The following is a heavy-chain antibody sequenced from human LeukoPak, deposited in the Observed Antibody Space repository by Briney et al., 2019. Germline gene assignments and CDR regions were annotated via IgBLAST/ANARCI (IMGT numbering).Heavy chain of an antibody. V-gene: IGHV3-30*18. CDR1: GFTFSSYG. D-gene: IGHD6-13*01. CDR3: AKDEGMAAAGTDFDY. Sequence: PGGPLRFSCAASGFTFSSYGMHRLRQAPGKGLEWMAVISYDGSNKYYADSVKGRFTISRDNSKNTLYLQMNSLRAEDTAVYYCAKDEGMAAAGTDFDYWGQGTLVTVSS. J-gene: IGHJ4*02. CDR2: ISYDGSNK.